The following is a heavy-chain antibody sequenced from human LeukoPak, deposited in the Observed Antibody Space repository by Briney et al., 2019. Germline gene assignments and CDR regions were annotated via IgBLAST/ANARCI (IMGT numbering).Heavy chain of an antibody. CDR3: VKGGIYSNMPHDY. D-gene: IGHD5-12*01. V-gene: IGHV3-64D*06. Sequence: GGSLRLSCSASGFTFSSYAMHWVRQAPGKGLEYVSAISSNGGSTYYADSVKGRFTISRDNSKNTLYLQMSSLRPEDTAVYFCVKGGIYSNMPHDYWGQGTLVTVSS. CDR1: GFTFSSYA. CDR2: ISSNGGST. J-gene: IGHJ4*02.